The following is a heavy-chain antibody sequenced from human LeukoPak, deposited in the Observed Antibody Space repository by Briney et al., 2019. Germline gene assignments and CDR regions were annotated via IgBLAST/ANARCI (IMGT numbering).Heavy chain of an antibody. D-gene: IGHD2-2*01. Sequence: PGGSLRLSCAASGFTVSSSYMSWVRQAPGKGLEWVSVIYSGGSGGTYYADSVKGRFTISRDNSKNTLNLQMNSLRAEDTAVYYCAHRKATSWAHDYWGQGTLVTVSS. CDR3: AHRKATSWAHDY. J-gene: IGHJ4*02. CDR1: GFTVSSSY. V-gene: IGHV3-53*01. CDR2: IYSGGSGGT.